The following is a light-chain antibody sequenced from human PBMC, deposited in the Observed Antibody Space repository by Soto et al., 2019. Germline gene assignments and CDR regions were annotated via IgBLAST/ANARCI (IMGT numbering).Light chain of an antibody. Sequence: QSALTQPASVSGSPGQSITISCTGTSSDVGAYDFVSWYQHYPGKAPKLIIYGVSNRPSGVSNRFSGSKSGNTASLTNSGLQAEDDALYFCTSYTGTFTYAVFGGGTQLTVL. CDR2: GVS. J-gene: IGLJ2*01. V-gene: IGLV2-14*01. CDR3: TSYTGTFTYAV. CDR1: SSDVGAYDF.